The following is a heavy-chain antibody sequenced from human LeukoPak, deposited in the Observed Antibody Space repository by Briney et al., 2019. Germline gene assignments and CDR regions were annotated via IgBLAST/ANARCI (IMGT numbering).Heavy chain of an antibody. V-gene: IGHV1-2*02. CDR2: INPKSGGT. J-gene: IGHJ6*02. CDR1: GYTFTGYY. CDR3: AKDRENFIPETTFFYNYGLDV. D-gene: IGHD2/OR15-2a*01. Sequence: ASVTVSCKASGYTFTGYYIHWVRQAPGQGLEWMGWINPKSGGTTYAQKFQGRVTITRDTPISTAYMEVSRLGSDDTAVYFCAKDRENFIPETTFFYNYGLDVWGQGTTVTVSS.